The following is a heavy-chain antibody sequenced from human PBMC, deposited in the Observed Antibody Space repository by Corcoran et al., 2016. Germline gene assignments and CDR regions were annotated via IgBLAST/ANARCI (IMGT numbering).Heavy chain of an antibody. CDR2: INPSGGST. Sequence: QVQLVQSGAEVKKPGASVKVSCKASGYTFTSYYMHWVRQAPGQGLEWMGIINPSGGSTSYAQKFQGRVTMTRETSTSTVYMELSSLRSEDTAVYYCASHSSGWYGGHYYYGMDVWGQGTTVTVSS. D-gene: IGHD6-19*01. CDR3: ASHSSGWYGGHYYYGMDV. V-gene: IGHV1-46*01. CDR1: GYTFTSYY. J-gene: IGHJ6*02.